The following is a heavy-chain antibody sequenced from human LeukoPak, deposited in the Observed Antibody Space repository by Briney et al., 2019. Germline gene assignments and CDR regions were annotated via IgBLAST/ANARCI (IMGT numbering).Heavy chain of an antibody. D-gene: IGHD3-22*01. J-gene: IGHJ3*02. CDR3: FSMLGYYYDSSGHGAFDI. Sequence: ASVKVSCKASGGTFSSYAISWVRQAPGQGLEWMGRIIPILGIANYAQKFQGRVTITADKSTSTAYMELSSLRSEDTAVYYCFSMLGYYYDSSGHGAFDIWGQGTMVTVSS. V-gene: IGHV1-69*04. CDR1: GGTFSSYA. CDR2: IIPILGIA.